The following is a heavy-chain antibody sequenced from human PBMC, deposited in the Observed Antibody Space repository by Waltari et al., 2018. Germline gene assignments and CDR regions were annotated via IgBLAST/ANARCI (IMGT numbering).Heavy chain of an antibody. Sequence: EVQLVESGGGLVQPGGSLRLSCSASGFTFSRYAMHWVRQAPGKGLEYVSAINSHGTKTYYADSVKGRFTISRDNSKNTLYLQMSSLRTEDTAVYYCVKDEDDTSGYPSWGQGTLVTVSS. D-gene: IGHD3-22*01. CDR3: VKDEDDTSGYPS. CDR2: INSHGTKT. J-gene: IGHJ5*02. V-gene: IGHV3-64D*06. CDR1: GFTFSRYA.